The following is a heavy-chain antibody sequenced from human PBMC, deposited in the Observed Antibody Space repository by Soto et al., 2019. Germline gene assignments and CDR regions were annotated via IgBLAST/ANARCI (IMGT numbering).Heavy chain of an antibody. CDR2: ISWDGGST. J-gene: IGHJ3*01. D-gene: IGHD3-16*01. Sequence: EVQLVESGGDVAQPGGSLRLSCAASGFIFDDYTLHWVRQAPGKGLEWVAFISWDGGSTFYADSVKGRFTISRDNSKNSLYLQMTSLRTEDTALYYCAKDFRGAEAFEVWGQGTMVTVS. CDR3: AKDFRGAEAFEV. V-gene: IGHV3-43*01. CDR1: GFIFDDYT.